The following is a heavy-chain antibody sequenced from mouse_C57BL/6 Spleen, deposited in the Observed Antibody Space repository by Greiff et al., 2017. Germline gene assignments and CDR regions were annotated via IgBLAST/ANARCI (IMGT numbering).Heavy chain of an antibody. J-gene: IGHJ2*01. D-gene: IGHD2-3*01. CDR1: GYTFTNYW. CDR3: ARVYDGYLFDY. Sequence: QVQLKQSGAELVRPGTSVKMSCKASGYTFTNYWIGWAKQRPGHGLEWIGDLYPGGGYTNYNEKFKGKATLTADKSSSTAYMQFSNLTSEDSAIYYCARVYDGYLFDYWGQGTTLTVSS. CDR2: LYPGGGYT. V-gene: IGHV1-63*01.